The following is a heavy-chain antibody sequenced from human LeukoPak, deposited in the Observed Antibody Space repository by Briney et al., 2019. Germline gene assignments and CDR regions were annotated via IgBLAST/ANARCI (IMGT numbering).Heavy chain of an antibody. Sequence: PGGSLRLSCAASGFTFSSYAMSWVRQAPGKGLEWGSAICGSGGSTYYADSVKGRFTISRDNSKNTLYLQMNSLRAEDTAVYYCAKPDRITMVRGVIIYPDYWGQGTLVTVSS. CDR2: ICGSGGST. CDR1: GFTFSSYA. V-gene: IGHV3-23*01. CDR3: AKPDRITMVRGVIIYPDY. D-gene: IGHD3-10*01. J-gene: IGHJ4*02.